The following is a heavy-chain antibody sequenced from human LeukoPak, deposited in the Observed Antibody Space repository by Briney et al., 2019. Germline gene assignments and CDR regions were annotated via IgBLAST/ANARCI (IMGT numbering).Heavy chain of an antibody. J-gene: IGHJ4*02. V-gene: IGHV3-23*01. Sequence: GALRLSCVVSGFTVSSKYMSWVRQAPGKGLEWVSAISGSGVSTYYADSVKGRFTVSRDNSKNTLYLQMSSLRAEDTAVYYCAKDERNWNYNLASQTYDWGQGTLVTVSS. D-gene: IGHD1-7*01. CDR1: GFTVSSKY. CDR3: AKDERNWNYNLASQTYD. CDR2: ISGSGVST.